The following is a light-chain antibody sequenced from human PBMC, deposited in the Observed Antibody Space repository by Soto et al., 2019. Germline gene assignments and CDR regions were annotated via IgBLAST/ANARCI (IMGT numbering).Light chain of an antibody. CDR1: QDISNY. V-gene: IGKV1-33*01. CDR3: QQYDHLSLT. CDR2: DAS. Sequence: DIQMTQSPSSLSASVGDRVTITCQASQDISNYLNWYQQKPGKAPKLLIYDASNLETGVPSRFSGSGSGTDSTFTISSMQPYYIATSYCQQYDHLSLTFGGGTKVEIK. J-gene: IGKJ4*01.